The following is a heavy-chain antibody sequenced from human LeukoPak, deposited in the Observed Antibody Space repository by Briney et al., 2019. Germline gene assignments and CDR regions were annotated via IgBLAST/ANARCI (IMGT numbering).Heavy chain of an antibody. CDR2: LYWDDDK. Sequence: SGPTLVNPTQTLTLTCTFSGFSLSTSGVGVGWIHQPPGKALEWLALLYWDDDKRYSPSLKSRLTITKDTSKNQVVLTMTNMDPVDTATYYCAYSGYGDSRFDYWGQGTLVTVSS. V-gene: IGHV2-5*02. J-gene: IGHJ4*02. CDR3: AYSGYGDSRFDY. CDR1: GFSLSTSGVG. D-gene: IGHD4-17*01.